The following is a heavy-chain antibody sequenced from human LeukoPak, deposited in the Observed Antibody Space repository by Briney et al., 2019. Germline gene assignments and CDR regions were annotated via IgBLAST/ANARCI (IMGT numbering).Heavy chain of an antibody. CDR3: ARHYRFPQLGSFDS. CDR2: IYYSGST. D-gene: IGHD6-13*01. J-gene: IGHJ4*02. CDR1: GGSISSYF. V-gene: IGHV4-59*08. Sequence: SETLSLTCTVSGGSISSYFWSWIRQPPGKGLEWIGYIYYSGSTNYNPSLKSRVTISVDTSKNQFSLKLSSVTAADTAVYYCARHYRFPQLGSFDSWGQGTLVTVSS.